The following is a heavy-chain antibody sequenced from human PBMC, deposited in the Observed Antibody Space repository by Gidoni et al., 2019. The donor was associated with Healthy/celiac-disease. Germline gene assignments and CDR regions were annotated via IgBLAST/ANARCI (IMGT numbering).Heavy chain of an antibody. D-gene: IGHD2-21*01. J-gene: IGHJ4*02. Sequence: QVQLQESGPGLVKPSQTLSLTCTVSGGSTIRCGYYWSWILQHPGKGLEWMGYIYDSGSTYYNPSIKSRVTISGDTSKNQFSLKLSSVTAADTVVYYCARTFKYCGGDCDVYLGIWGQGTLVTVSS. CDR3: ARTFKYCGGDCDVYLGI. V-gene: IGHV4-31*03. CDR2: IYDSGST. CDR1: GGSTIRCGYY.